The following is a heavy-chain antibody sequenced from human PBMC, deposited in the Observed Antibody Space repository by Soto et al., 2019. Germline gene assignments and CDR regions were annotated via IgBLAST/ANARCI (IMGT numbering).Heavy chain of an antibody. J-gene: IGHJ4*02. Sequence: QVQLQESGPGLVKPSQTLSLTCTVSGGSISSGGYYWSWIRQHPGKGLEWIGYIYYSGSTYYNPSLKSRVTISVDTSKNQFSLKLSSVTAADTAVYYCARIRRDGYNVYYFDYWGQGTLVTVSS. D-gene: IGHD5-12*01. CDR1: GGSISSGGYY. CDR2: IYYSGST. CDR3: ARIRRDGYNVYYFDY. V-gene: IGHV4-31*03.